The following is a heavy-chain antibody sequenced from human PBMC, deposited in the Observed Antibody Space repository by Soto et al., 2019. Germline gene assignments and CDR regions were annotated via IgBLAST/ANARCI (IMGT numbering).Heavy chain of an antibody. CDR2: INAGNGNT. CDR3: ARAVGIKMVRGVLYRLDV. V-gene: IGHV1-3*01. Sequence: GASVKVSCKASGYTFTSYAMHWVRQAPGQRLEWMGWINAGNGNTKYSQKFQGRVTITRDTSASTAYMELSSLRSEDTAVYYCARAVGIKMVRGVLYRLDVWSQRTTVPVSS. CDR1: GYTFTSYA. D-gene: IGHD3-10*01. J-gene: IGHJ6*02.